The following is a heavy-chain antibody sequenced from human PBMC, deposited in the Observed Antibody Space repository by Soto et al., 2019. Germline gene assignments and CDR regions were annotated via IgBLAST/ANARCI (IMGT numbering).Heavy chain of an antibody. CDR1: GLTVNNNY. CDR2: IYSGGST. V-gene: IGHV3-53*01. D-gene: IGHD1-26*01. J-gene: IGHJ4*02. Sequence: PGGSLSLSCAASGLTVNNNYMGWVRQAPGKGLEWVSVIYSGGSTYYADSVKGRFTISRDNSKNTLYLQMNSLRVEDTVMFYCARAPSGNYYFDSWGQGTLVTVSS. CDR3: ARAPSGNYYFDS.